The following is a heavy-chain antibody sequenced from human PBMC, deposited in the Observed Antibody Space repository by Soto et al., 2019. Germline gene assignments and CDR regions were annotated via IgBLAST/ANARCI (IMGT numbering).Heavy chain of an antibody. CDR1: GYTFTSYA. CDR2: INAGNGNT. V-gene: IGHV1-3*01. D-gene: IGHD5-12*01. J-gene: IGHJ4*02. Sequence: QVQLVQSGAEVKKPGASVKVSCKASGYTFTSYAMRWVRQAPGQRLEWMGWINAGNGNTKYSQKFQGRVTITRDTSASTAYMALSSLRSEDTAVYYCVRDVGGLPAYWGQGTLVTVSS. CDR3: VRDVGGLPAY.